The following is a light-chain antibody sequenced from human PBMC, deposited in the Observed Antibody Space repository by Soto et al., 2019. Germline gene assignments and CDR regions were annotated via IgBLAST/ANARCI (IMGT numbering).Light chain of an antibody. J-gene: IGKJ1*01. CDR2: DAS. CDR1: QSVSSY. V-gene: IGKV3-20*01. CDR3: HQYGIVPWT. Sequence: EIVLTQSPGTLSLSPGERATLSCRASQSVSSYLAWYQQKPGQAPRLLIYDASNRATGIPGRFSGSGSGTDFTLTISRMEPEDSAVYYCHQYGIVPWTFGQGTKVDIK.